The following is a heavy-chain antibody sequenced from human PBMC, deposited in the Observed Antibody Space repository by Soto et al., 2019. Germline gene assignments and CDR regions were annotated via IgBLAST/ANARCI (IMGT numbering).Heavy chain of an antibody. CDR1: GFTFSSYA. V-gene: IGHV3-23*01. D-gene: IGHD3-16*01. Sequence: GGSLRLSCAASGFTFSSYAMSWVRQAPGKGLEWVSAISGSGGSTYYADSVKGRFTISRDNSKNTLYLQMNSLRAEDTAVYYCASRGDLSHAYYYYGMDVWGQGTTVTVSS. CDR3: ASRGDLSHAYYYYGMDV. J-gene: IGHJ6*02. CDR2: ISGSGGST.